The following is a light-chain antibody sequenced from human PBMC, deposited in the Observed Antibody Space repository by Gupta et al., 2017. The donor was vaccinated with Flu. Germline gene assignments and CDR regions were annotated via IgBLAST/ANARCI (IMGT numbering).Light chain of an antibody. CDR2: KEN. CDR1: NFIKTY. J-gene: IGLJ2*01. CDR3: QSTENSGNDPV. V-gene: IGLV3-25*01. Sequence: GTTAMISSGADNFIKTYDNWYQQKPGQAPVMIIYKENERPSGVPERFSGSSSGTTATLTISGVQAEDEAEYDCQSTENSGNDPVFGGGTKLTVL.